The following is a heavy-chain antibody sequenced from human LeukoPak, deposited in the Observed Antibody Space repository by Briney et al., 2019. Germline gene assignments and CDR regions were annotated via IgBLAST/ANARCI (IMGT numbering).Heavy chain of an antibody. Sequence: PSETLSLTCTVSGGSISSYYWSWIRQPPGKGLEWIGYIYYSGSTNYNPSLKSRVTISVDTSKNQFSLKLSSVTAADTAVYCCARTWSGGSSWRTFDYWGQGTLVTVSS. CDR2: IYYSGST. J-gene: IGHJ4*02. D-gene: IGHD6-13*01. V-gene: IGHV4-59*01. CDR3: ARTWSGGSSWRTFDY. CDR1: GGSISSYY.